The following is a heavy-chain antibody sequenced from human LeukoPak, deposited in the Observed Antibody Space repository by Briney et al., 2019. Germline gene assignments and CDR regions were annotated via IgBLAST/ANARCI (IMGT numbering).Heavy chain of an antibody. CDR1: GYTFTGYY. D-gene: IGHD2-2*01. CDR2: INPNSSGT. CDR3: ARDFGDIVVVPAAMSY. V-gene: IGHV1-2*02. J-gene: IGHJ4*02. Sequence: ASVKVSCKASGYTFTGYYMHWVRQAPGQGLEWMGWINPNSSGTNYAQKFQGRVTMTRDTSISTAYMELSRLRSDDTAVYYCARDFGDIVVVPAAMSYWGQGTLVTVSS.